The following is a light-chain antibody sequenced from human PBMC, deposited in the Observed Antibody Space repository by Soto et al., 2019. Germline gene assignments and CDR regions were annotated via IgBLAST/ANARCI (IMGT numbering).Light chain of an antibody. V-gene: IGLV1-40*01. Sequence: QSVLTQPPSVSGAPGQRVTISCTGSSSNIGAGYDVHWYQQFPGTAPKLLIYGNINRPSGVPDRFSGSKSGTSASLAITGLQAEDEADYYCQSYDTSLSGSYVFGTGTKFTVL. CDR1: SSNIGAGYD. CDR2: GNI. J-gene: IGLJ1*01. CDR3: QSYDTSLSGSYV.